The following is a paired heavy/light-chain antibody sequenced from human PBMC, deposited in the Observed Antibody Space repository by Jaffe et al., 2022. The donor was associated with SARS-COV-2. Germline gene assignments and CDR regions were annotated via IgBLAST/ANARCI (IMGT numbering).Heavy chain of an antibody. CDR2: ISYDESNK. J-gene: IGHJ6*03. V-gene: IGHV3-30*04. Sequence: QVQLVESGGGVVQPGRSLRLSCAASGFTFSSYTMHWVRQAPGKGLEWVAVISYDESNKYYADSVKGRFTISRDNSKNTLFLQMNSLRAEDTAVYYCAREGSSWSRYYCYYMDVWGKGTTVSVSS. CDR3: AREGSSWSRYYCYYMDV. D-gene: IGHD6-6*01. CDR1: GFTFSSYT.
Light chain of an antibody. V-gene: IGLV2-14*01. CDR3: SSYTSSRDVV. J-gene: IGLJ2*01. CDR2: DVS. CDR1: SSDVGGYNY. Sequence: QSALTQPASVSGSPGQSITISCTGTSSDVGGYNYVSWYQQYPGKAPKLMIHDVSNRPSGVSNRFSGSKSGNTASLTISGLQAEDEADYYCSSYTSSRDVVFGGGTKLTVL.